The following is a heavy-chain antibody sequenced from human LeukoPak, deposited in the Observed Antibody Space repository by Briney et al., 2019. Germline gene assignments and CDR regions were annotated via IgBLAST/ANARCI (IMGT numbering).Heavy chain of an antibody. V-gene: IGHV3-30*02. Sequence: GGSLRLSCAASGFSFSSYGMHWVRQAPGKGLDWVAFIRYDGTIKYYANSVKGRFTISRDNSKNTLYLQMNSLRSEDTAVYYCAVLDWQGGGTGWFDPWGQGTLVTVSS. D-gene: IGHD3-9*01. CDR3: AVLDWQGGGTGWFDP. CDR2: IRYDGTIK. J-gene: IGHJ5*02. CDR1: GFSFSSYG.